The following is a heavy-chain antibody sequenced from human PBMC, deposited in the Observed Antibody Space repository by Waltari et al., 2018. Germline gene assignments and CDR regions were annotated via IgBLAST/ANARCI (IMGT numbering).Heavy chain of an antibody. Sequence: EVQLVESGGGLVQPGGSLRLSCAASGFTFSSYGMSWVRKAPGKGLEGVANIKQDGSEKYYVDSVKGRFTISRDNAKNSLYLQMNSLRAEDTAVYYCARVSALTWDYWGQGTLVTVSS. CDR2: IKQDGSEK. D-gene: IGHD7-27*01. J-gene: IGHJ4*02. V-gene: IGHV3-7*01. CDR3: ARVSALTWDY. CDR1: GFTFSSYG.